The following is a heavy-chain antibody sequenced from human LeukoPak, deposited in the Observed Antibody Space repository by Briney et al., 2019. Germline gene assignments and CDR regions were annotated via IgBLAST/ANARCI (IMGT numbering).Heavy chain of an antibody. Sequence: ASVKVSCKASGYTFTSYGISWVRQAPGQGLEWMGWISAYNGNTNYAQKLQGRVTMTTDTSTSTAYMELSRLRSDDTAVYYCARDRIAAAGTGSDYWGQGTLVTVSS. J-gene: IGHJ4*02. CDR2: ISAYNGNT. V-gene: IGHV1-18*01. CDR1: GYTFTSYG. D-gene: IGHD6-13*01. CDR3: ARDRIAAAGTGSDY.